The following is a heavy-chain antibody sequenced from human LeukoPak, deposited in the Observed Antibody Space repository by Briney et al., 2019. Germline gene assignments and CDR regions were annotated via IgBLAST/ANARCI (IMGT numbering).Heavy chain of an antibody. J-gene: IGHJ6*02. V-gene: IGHV3-30*18. CDR3: AKRTYYYGSGTYANGMDV. Sequence: GGPLRLSCAASGFTFSKYGMHWVRQAPGKGLEWVAVISYDGSNKYYADSVKGRFTISRDNSKNTPYLQMNSLRAEDTAVYYCAKRTYYYGSGTYANGMDVWGQGTTVTVSS. D-gene: IGHD3-10*01. CDR2: ISYDGSNK. CDR1: GFTFSKYG.